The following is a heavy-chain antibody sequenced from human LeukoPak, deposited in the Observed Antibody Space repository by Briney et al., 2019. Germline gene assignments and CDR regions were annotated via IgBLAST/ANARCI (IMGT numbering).Heavy chain of an antibody. V-gene: IGHV4-59*08. Sequence: SETLSLTCTVSGVSISSYYWSWIRQPPGKGLEWIGYIYYSGSTNYNPSLKSRVTISVDTSKNQFSLKLSSVTAADTAVYYCASTGYSSGWYEVDYWGQGTLVTVSS. J-gene: IGHJ4*02. CDR3: ASTGYSSGWYEVDY. D-gene: IGHD6-19*01. CDR2: IYYSGST. CDR1: GVSISSYY.